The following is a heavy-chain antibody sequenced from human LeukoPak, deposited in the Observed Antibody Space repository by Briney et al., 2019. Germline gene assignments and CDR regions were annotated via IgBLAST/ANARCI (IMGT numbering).Heavy chain of an antibody. CDR1: GYTFTFYY. CDR2: INPNSGGT. CDR3: ARGYCSSTTCYALDY. D-gene: IGHD2-2*01. V-gene: IGHV1-2*02. J-gene: IGHJ4*02. Sequence: GASVTVSFTSSGYTFTFYYMHWVRQAPGQGLEWMGWINPNSGGTNYAQRFQGRVTMTRDTSISTAYIELRRLRSDDTAVYYCARGYCSSTTCYALDYWGQGTLVTVSS.